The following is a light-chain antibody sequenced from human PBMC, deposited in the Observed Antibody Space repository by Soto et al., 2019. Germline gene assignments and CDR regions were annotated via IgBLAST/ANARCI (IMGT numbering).Light chain of an antibody. CDR1: QSVSSN. Sequence: EIVMTQSPATLSASPGERATLSCRASQSVSSNFAWYQQRPAQAPRLLIYDVSTRATGVPTRFSGSGSGTEFTLTISSLQSEDFAVYYCQQYHDWPLTFGGGTKVDIK. CDR3: QQYHDWPLT. V-gene: IGKV3D-15*01. J-gene: IGKJ4*01. CDR2: DVS.